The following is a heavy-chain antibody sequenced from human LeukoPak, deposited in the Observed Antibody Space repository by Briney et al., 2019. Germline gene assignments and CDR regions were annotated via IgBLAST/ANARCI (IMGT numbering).Heavy chain of an antibody. Sequence: GESLKISCKGSGYSFSSYWIGWVRQMPGKGLEWMEIIYPGDSDTRYSPSFQGQVTMSADKSISTAYLQWSSLKDSDTAMYYCARRDYDFWSALGAFDIWGQGTMVTVSS. D-gene: IGHD3-3*01. V-gene: IGHV5-51*01. J-gene: IGHJ3*02. CDR1: GYSFSSYW. CDR2: IYPGDSDT. CDR3: ARRDYDFWSALGAFDI.